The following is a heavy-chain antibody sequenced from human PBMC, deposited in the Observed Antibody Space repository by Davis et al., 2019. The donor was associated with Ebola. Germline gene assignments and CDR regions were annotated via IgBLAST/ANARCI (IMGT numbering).Heavy chain of an antibody. D-gene: IGHD1-26*01. CDR1: GFTFSLYW. V-gene: IGHV3-7*01. J-gene: IGHJ4*02. CDR2: IKQDGTAK. CDR3: ARYSGTYRDY. Sequence: GESLKISCVASGFTFSLYWMTWVRQAPGKGLEWVANIKQDGTAKYYVDSVKGRFTISRDNAKNSLLLQMNSLRVEDTAVYYCARYSGTYRDYWGRGTLVTVSS.